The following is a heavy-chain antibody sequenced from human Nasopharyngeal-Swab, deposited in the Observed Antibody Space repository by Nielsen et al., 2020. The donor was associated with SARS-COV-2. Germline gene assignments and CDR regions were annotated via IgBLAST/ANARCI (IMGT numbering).Heavy chain of an antibody. Sequence: GGSLRLSCSASGFTFSSYAMHWVRQAPGKGLEYVSAISSNGGSTYYADSVKGRFTISRDNSKNTLYLQMSSLRAEDTAVHYCVKGSSSWYSDYYYMDVWGKGTTVTVSS. D-gene: IGHD6-13*01. J-gene: IGHJ6*03. CDR2: ISSNGGST. V-gene: IGHV3-64D*06. CDR1: GFTFSSYA. CDR3: VKGSSSWYSDYYYMDV.